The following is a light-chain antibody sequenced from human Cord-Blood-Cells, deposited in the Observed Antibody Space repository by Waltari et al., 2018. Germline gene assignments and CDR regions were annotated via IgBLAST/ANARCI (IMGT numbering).Light chain of an antibody. V-gene: IGLV1-44*01. CDR3: AAWDDSLNGVV. J-gene: IGLJ2*01. CDR2: SNN. CDR1: SSNIGSNT. Sequence: QSVLTQPPSASGTPGQRVTISCSGSSSNIGSNTVNWYQQLPGTAPKLFSYSNNRRPSGVPARCSGSKSGTSASLAISGLQSEDEADYYCAAWDDSLNGVVFGGGTKLTVL.